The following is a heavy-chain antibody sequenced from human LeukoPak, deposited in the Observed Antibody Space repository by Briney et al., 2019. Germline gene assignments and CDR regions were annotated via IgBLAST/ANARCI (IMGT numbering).Heavy chain of an antibody. D-gene: IGHD2-15*01. CDR3: ARGGGYCSGGSCSDFDY. CDR1: GFTFSSYS. V-gene: IGHV3-48*01. CDR2: ISSSSSTI. J-gene: IGHJ4*02. Sequence: GGSLRLSCAASGFTFSSYSMNWVRQAPGKGLEWVSYISSSSSTIYYADSVKGRFTISRDNAKNSLYLQMNSLRAEDTAVYYCARGGGYCSGGSCSDFDYWGQGTLVPVSS.